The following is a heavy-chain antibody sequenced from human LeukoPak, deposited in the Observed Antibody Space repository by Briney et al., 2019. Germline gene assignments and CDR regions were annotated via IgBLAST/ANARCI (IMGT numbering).Heavy chain of an antibody. V-gene: IGHV3-33*06. D-gene: IGHD4-23*01. CDR3: AKDSSTVVTLYYFDY. J-gene: IGHJ4*02. Sequence: GGSLRLSCAASGFTFSSYGMHWVRQAPGKGLEWVAVIWYDGSNKYYADSVKGRFTISRDNSKNTLYLQMNNLRAEDTAVYYCAKDSSTVVTLYYFDYWGQGTLVTVSS. CDR2: IWYDGSNK. CDR1: GFTFSSYG.